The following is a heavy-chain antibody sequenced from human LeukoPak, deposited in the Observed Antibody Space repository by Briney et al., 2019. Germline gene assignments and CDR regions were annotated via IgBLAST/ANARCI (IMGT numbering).Heavy chain of an antibody. J-gene: IGHJ3*02. Sequence: SQTLSLTCTVSGGSISSGDYYWSLIRQPPGKGLEWIGSIYYSGSTYYNPSLKSRVTISVDTSKNQFPLKLSSVTAADTAVYYCARAGDPAMIVVVITADAFDIWGQGTMVTVSS. CDR3: ARAGDPAMIVVVITADAFDI. CDR1: GGSISSGDYY. D-gene: IGHD3-22*01. V-gene: IGHV4-39*01. CDR2: IYYSGST.